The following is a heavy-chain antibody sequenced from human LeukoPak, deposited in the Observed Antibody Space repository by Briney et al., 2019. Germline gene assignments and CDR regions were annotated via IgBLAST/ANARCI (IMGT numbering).Heavy chain of an antibody. CDR3: ARDAPCSSTSCYEYNWFDP. CDR2: ISAYNGNT. V-gene: IGHV1-18*01. J-gene: IGHJ5*02. D-gene: IGHD2-2*01. Sequence: ASVKVSCKASGYTFTSYGISWVRQAPGQGLEWMGWISAYNGNTNYAQKLQGRVTMTTDTSTSTAYMELRSLRSDDTAVYYCARDAPCSSTSCYEYNWFDPWGQGTLVTVSS. CDR1: GYTFTSYG.